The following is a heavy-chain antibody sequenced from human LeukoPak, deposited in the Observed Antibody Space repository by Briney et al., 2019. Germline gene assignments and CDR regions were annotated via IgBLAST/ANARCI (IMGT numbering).Heavy chain of an antibody. CDR2: MSPKSANT. CDR3: AGNLQWLRDQNWFDP. J-gene: IGHJ5*02. D-gene: IGHD6-19*01. Sequence: ASVKVSCKASGYTFTSYDINWVRQASGQGLEWMGWMSPKSANTGYAQKFQGRVTITRDTSISTAYMELSSLTSEDTAVYYCAGNLQWLRDQNWFDPWGQGTLVTVSS. CDR1: GYTFTSYD. V-gene: IGHV1-8*03.